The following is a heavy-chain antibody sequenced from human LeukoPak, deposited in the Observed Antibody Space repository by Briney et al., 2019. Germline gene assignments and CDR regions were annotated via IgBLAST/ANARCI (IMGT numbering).Heavy chain of an antibody. J-gene: IGHJ5*02. D-gene: IGHD2/OR15-2a*01. Sequence: GASVKVSCTASGYTFTDYATHWVRQAPGQRLEWMGWINTGNGNTRYSEKFQGRVTITMDTSASTAYMELSSLRSEDTAVYYCARDRVVRLAPFDPWGQGTLVTVSS. CDR3: ARDRVVRLAPFDP. CDR2: INTGNGNT. V-gene: IGHV1-3*04. CDR1: GYTFTDYA.